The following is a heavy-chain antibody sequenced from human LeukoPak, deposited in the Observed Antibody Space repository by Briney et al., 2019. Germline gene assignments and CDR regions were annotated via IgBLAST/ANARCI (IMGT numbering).Heavy chain of an antibody. V-gene: IGHV3-53*01. Sequence: VGSLRLSCAASGFTVSSNYMSWVRQAPGKGLEWVSVIYSGGSTYYADSVKGRFTISRDNSKNTLYLQMNSLRAEDTAVYYCARDTYGGNPPDCWGQGTLVTVSS. CDR2: IYSGGST. J-gene: IGHJ4*02. D-gene: IGHD4-23*01. CDR3: ARDTYGGNPPDC. CDR1: GFTVSSNY.